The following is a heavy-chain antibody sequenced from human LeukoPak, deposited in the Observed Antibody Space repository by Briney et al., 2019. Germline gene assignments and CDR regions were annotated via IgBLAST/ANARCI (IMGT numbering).Heavy chain of an antibody. D-gene: IGHD6-19*01. J-gene: IGHJ4*02. CDR2: IYYSGST. CDR1: GGSISIYY. CDR3: ARTGYSSGWYTFDY. Sequence: PSETLSLTCTVSGGSISIYYWSWIRQPPGKGLEWIGYIYYSGSTNYNPSLKSRVTISVDTSKNQFSLKLSSVTAADTAVYYCARTGYSSGWYTFDYWGQGTLVTVSS. V-gene: IGHV4-59*08.